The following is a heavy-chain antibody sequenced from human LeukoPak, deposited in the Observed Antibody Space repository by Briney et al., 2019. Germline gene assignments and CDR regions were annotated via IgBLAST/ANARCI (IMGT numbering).Heavy chain of an antibody. CDR3: ARSVQLWSLYYFDY. CDR1: GFTFSSYS. J-gene: IGHJ4*02. CDR2: ISSSSSYI. V-gene: IGHV3-21*01. Sequence: GGSLRLSCAASGFTFSSYSMNWVRQAPGKGLEWVSSISSSSSYICYAGSVKGRFTISRDNAKNSLYLQMNSLRAEDTAVYYCARSVQLWSLYYFDYWGQGTLVTVSS. D-gene: IGHD5-18*01.